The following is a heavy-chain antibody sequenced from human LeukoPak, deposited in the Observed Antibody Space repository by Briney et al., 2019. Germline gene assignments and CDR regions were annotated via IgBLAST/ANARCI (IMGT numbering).Heavy chain of an antibody. CDR3: ARAAHFDY. Sequence: SGGSLRLSCAASGFSFSSYSMNWVRQAPGKGLEWVSYISSSSSTIYYADSVKGRFTISRDNAKNSLHLQMNSLRAEDTAVYYCARAAHFDYWGQGTLVTVSS. CDR1: GFSFSSYS. CDR2: ISSSSSTI. V-gene: IGHV3-48*01. J-gene: IGHJ4*02.